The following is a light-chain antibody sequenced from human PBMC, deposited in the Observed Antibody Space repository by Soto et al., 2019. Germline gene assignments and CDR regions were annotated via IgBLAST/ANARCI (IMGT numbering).Light chain of an antibody. CDR3: QAWDSSTVV. J-gene: IGLJ2*01. V-gene: IGLV3-1*01. Sequence: SYKLTQPPSVSVSPGQTASITCSGDKLGYKFACWYRQKPGQSPVLVIYQDSKRPSGIPERFSGSNSGNTATLTISGTQAMDEADYYCQAWDSSTVVFGGGTQLTVL. CDR2: QDS. CDR1: KLGYKF.